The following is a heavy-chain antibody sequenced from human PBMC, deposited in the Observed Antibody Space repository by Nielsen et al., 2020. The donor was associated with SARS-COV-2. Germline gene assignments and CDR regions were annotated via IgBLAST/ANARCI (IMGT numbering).Heavy chain of an antibody. CDR3: AKDSVYYDSSGFLTY. J-gene: IGHJ4*02. D-gene: IGHD3-22*01. CDR1: GFTFTSHW. CDR2: IKPDGSEK. V-gene: IGHV3-7*01. Sequence: GESLKISCAASGFTFTSHWMSWVRQAPGKGLEWVANIKPDGSEKYYVDSVRGRFTISRDNAKNSVYLQMNSLRAEDTAVYHCAKDSVYYDSSGFLTYWGQGTLVTVSS.